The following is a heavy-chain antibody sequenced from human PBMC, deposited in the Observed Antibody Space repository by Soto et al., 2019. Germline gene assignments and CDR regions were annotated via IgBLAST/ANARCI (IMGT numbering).Heavy chain of an antibody. J-gene: IGHJ6*02. Sequence: GGSLRLSCAASGFTFSSYAMSWVRQAPGKGLEWVSAISGSGGSTYYADSVKGRFTISRDNSKNTLYLQMNSLRAEDTAVYYCAKVSVPQYYYYYGMDVWGQGTTVTVSS. CDR3: AKVSVPQYYYYYGMDV. V-gene: IGHV3-23*01. D-gene: IGHD6-19*01. CDR2: ISGSGGST. CDR1: GFTFSSYA.